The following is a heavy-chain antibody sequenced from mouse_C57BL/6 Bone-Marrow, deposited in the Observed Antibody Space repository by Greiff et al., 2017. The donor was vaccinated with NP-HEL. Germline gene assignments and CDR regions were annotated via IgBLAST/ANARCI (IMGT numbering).Heavy chain of an antibody. Sequence: VQLQQSGAELVRPGASVKLSCTASGFNIKDDYMHWVKQRPEQGLEWIGWIDPENGDTEYASKFQGKATITADTSSNTAYLQLSSLTSEDTAVYYCTNGSLVDYWGQGTTLTVSS. V-gene: IGHV14-4*01. CDR3: TNGSLVDY. J-gene: IGHJ2*01. CDR2: IDPENGDT. CDR1: GFNIKDDY. D-gene: IGHD1-1*01.